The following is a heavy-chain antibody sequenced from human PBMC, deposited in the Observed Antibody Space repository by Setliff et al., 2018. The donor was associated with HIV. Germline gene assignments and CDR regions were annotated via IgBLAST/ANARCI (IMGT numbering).Heavy chain of an antibody. V-gene: IGHV1-69-2*01. CDR3: AWGTQRPIDS. CDR2: IDPDRGDT. Sequence: ASVKVSCKVSGYTFPDYYMQWFRQAPGKGLEWMGLIDPDRGDTVYAEKFQGRVTITADRSIDIAYMKLSSLTSEDTAMYFCAWGTQRPIDSWGQGTQVTVSS. D-gene: IGHD3-16*01. J-gene: IGHJ4*02. CDR1: GYTFPDYY.